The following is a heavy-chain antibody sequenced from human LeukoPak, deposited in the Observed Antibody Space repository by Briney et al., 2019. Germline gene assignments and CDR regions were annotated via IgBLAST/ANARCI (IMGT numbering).Heavy chain of an antibody. CDR2: ILFTGTT. V-gene: IGHV4-39*01. Sequence: SETLSLTCAVSGGSVSKSGFYWDWIRQPPGKELEWIGSILFTGTTYYTTSLKSRVLISLDTSKNQFSLTLNSVTAADTAVYYYATLAGIITAWGQGNLVTVSS. CDR3: ATLAGIITA. CDR1: GGSVSKSGFY. D-gene: IGHD3-22*01. J-gene: IGHJ5*02.